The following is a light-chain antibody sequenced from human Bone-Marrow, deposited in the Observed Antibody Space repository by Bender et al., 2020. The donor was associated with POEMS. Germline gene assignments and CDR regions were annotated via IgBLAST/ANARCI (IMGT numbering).Light chain of an antibody. V-gene: IGLV2-14*02. CDR3: TSYTSSNTLV. J-gene: IGLJ3*02. CDR2: EGN. CDR1: SSDIGTYKF. Sequence: QSALTQRASVSGSPGQSITISCTGTSSDIGTYKFVSWYQHHPGEAPKLIIHEGNKRPSGVSNRFSGSKSGNTASLTISGLQAEDETDYYCTSYTSSNTLVFGGGTKVTVL.